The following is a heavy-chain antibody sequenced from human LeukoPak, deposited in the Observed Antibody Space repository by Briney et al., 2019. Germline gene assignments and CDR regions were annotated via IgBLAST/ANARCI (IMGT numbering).Heavy chain of an antibody. Sequence: AGSLRLSCAASGFTFSSYAMSWVRQAPGKGLEWVSGISGSGSSTYYADSAKGRFTISRDNSKNTLSLQMNSLRAEDTAVYYCAKAYNDILSGDRSWGQGALVTVSS. V-gene: IGHV3-23*01. CDR2: ISGSGSST. CDR1: GFTFSSYA. D-gene: IGHD3-9*01. J-gene: IGHJ5*02. CDR3: AKAYNDILSGDRS.